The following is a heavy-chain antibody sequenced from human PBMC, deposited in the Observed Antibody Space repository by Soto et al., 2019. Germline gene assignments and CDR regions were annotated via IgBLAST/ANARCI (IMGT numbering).Heavy chain of an antibody. V-gene: IGHV3-30*04. J-gene: IGHJ4*02. D-gene: IGHD1-26*01. CDR2: ISYDGRKT. CDR3: ARDWATRGTYLGIDD. CDR1: GFTFSNHG. Sequence: QVQLVESGGGLVQPGRSLRLSCAASGFTFSNHGIHWVRQAPGKGLEWVTFISYDGRKTYYADSVKGRFTISRDNSQNTVYLQMNSLRPEDMAVYFCARDWATRGTYLGIDDWGQGTLVTVSS.